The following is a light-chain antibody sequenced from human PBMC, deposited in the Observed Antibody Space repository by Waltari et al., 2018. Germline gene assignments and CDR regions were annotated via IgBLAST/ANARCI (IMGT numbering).Light chain of an antibody. CDR1: SLRKFS. CDR2: GPD. V-gene: IGLV3-19*01. CDR3: HSRDSTSTRV. J-gene: IGLJ3*02. Sequence: SSELNQDPAVSVALGQTVKITCQGDSLRKFSASWYQQRPGPAPILVRYGPDYRPSGIPGRFSGSTSGGTASLTITGAQAEDEAVYYCHSRDSTSTRVFGGGTRLTV.